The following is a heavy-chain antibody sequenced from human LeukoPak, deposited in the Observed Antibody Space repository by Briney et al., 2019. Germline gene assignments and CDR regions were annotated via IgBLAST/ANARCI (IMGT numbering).Heavy chain of an antibody. CDR3: ARGYYYDSSGQRNWFDP. D-gene: IGHD3-22*01. CDR2: ISAYNGNT. J-gene: IGHJ5*02. V-gene: IGHV1-18*01. CDR1: GYTFTSYG. Sequence: ASVKVSCKASGYTFTSYGISWVRQAPGQGLEWMGWISAYNGNTNYAQKLQGRVTMTTDTSTSTAYMELRSLRSDDTAVYYCARGYYYDSSGQRNWFDPWGQGTLVTVSS.